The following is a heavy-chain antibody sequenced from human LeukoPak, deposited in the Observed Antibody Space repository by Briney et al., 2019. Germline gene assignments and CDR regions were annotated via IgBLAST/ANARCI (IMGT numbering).Heavy chain of an antibody. CDR1: GFTFSNNW. CDR3: AKESKDAFDI. CDR2: VKKDASEK. V-gene: IGHV3-7*01. J-gene: IGHJ3*02. Sequence: GGSLRLSCAASGFTFSNNWMTWVRQAPGKGLEWVASVKKDASEKYYVDSVKGRFTISRDNAKNSLYLQMNSLRAEDTAVYYCAKESKDAFDIWGQGTMVTVSS.